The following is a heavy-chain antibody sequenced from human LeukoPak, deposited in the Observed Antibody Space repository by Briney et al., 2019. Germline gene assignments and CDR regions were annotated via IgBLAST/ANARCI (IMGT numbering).Heavy chain of an antibody. CDR3: AKRQLVPEGLFDY. D-gene: IGHD6-13*01. Sequence: GGSLRLSCAASGFTFSSYAMSWVRQAPGKGLECVSTISGSGDTTYYADSVKGRFTISRGNSKNTLYLQMNSLRADDTAIYYCAKRQLVPEGLFDYWGQGTLVTVSS. CDR2: ISGSGDTT. J-gene: IGHJ4*02. V-gene: IGHV3-23*01. CDR1: GFTFSSYA.